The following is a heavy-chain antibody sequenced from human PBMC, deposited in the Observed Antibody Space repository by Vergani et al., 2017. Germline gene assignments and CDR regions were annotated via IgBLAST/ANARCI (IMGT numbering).Heavy chain of an antibody. CDR1: GFTFSSYA. CDR3: AKENGDSFFDY. J-gene: IGHJ4*02. V-gene: IGHV3-23*01. Sequence: EVQRLESGGGLVQPGGSLRISCAASGFTFSSYAMSGVRQAPGKGLEWVSAISESGDNTYYPDSVRGRFPISRDNSKNTVYLQLNSLRAEDTAVYYCAKENGDSFFDYWGQGSLVTVSS. D-gene: IGHD4-17*01. CDR2: ISESGDNT.